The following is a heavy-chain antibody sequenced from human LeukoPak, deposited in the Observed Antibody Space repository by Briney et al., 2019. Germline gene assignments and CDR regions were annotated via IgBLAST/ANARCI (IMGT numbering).Heavy chain of an antibody. J-gene: IGHJ6*03. Sequence: GASVKVSCKVSGYTLTELSMHWVRQAPGKGLEWMGGFDPEDGETIYAQKFQGRVTMTEDTSTDTAYMELSSLRSKDTAVYYCATGVVVPAAASENYYYMDVWGKGTTVTVSS. V-gene: IGHV1-24*01. D-gene: IGHD2-2*01. CDR2: FDPEDGET. CDR1: GYTLTELS. CDR3: ATGVVVPAAASENYYYMDV.